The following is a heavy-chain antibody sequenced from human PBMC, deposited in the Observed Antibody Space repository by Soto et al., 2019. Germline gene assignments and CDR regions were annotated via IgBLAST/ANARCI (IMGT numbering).Heavy chain of an antibody. CDR2: INSDGSST. Sequence: GESLKISCAASGFTFSSYWMHWVRQAPGKGLVWVSRINSDGSSTSYADSVKGRFTISRDNAKNTLYLQMNSLRAEDTAVYYCARITGPGTLDPEFDYWGQGTLVTVSS. V-gene: IGHV3-74*01. J-gene: IGHJ4*02. CDR1: GFTFSSYW. D-gene: IGHD1-1*01. CDR3: ARITGPGTLDPEFDY.